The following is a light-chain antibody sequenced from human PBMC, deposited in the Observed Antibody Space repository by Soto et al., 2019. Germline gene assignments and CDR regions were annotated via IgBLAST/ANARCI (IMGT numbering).Light chain of an antibody. CDR3: QQYGSSPFT. V-gene: IGKV3-20*01. J-gene: IGKJ3*01. CDR2: GAS. Sequence: EIVLTQSPGTLSLSQGERATLSCRASQSVSSSFLAWYQQKPGQAPRLLIYGASSRATGIPDRFSGSGSVTDFTLTISTLEPEDFAVYYCQQYGSSPFTFGPGTKVDIK. CDR1: QSVSSSF.